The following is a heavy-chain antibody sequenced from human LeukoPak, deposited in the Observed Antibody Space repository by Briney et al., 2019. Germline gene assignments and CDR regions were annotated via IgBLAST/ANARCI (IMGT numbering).Heavy chain of an antibody. CDR3: ARATNYYYYGMDV. V-gene: IGHV5-51*01. Sequence: GESLKISCKGSGYSFTSYWIGWVRQMPGKGLEWMGIIYPGDSDTRYSPSFQGQVTISADKSISTAYLQWSSLKVSDTAMYYCARATNYYYYGMDVWGQGTTVTVSS. CDR2: IYPGDSDT. J-gene: IGHJ6*02. CDR1: GYSFTSYW. D-gene: IGHD1-26*01.